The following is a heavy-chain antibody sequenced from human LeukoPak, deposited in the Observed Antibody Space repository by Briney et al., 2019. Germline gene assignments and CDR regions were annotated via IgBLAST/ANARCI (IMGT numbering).Heavy chain of an antibody. J-gene: IGHJ3*02. Sequence: SETLSLTCAVSGYSIRSGYYWGWIRQPPGKGLEWIGSIYHSGSTYYNPSLKSRVTISVDPSKNQFSLKLGSMTAADTAVYYGARSAPRDAFDIWGQGTMVTVSS. CDR1: GYSIRSGYY. CDR3: ARSAPRDAFDI. CDR2: IYHSGST. V-gene: IGHV4-38-2*01.